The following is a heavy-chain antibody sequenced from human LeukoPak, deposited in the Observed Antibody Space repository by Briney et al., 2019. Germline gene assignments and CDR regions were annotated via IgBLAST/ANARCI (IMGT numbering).Heavy chain of an antibody. J-gene: IGHJ4*02. CDR3: ARVTGYMTEDYFDY. CDR2: IYYSGST. D-gene: IGHD6-13*01. Sequence: SETLSLTCTVSGGSISSSSYYWGWIRQPPGKGLEWIGSIYYSGSTNYNPPLKSRVTISVDTSKNQFSLRLSSVTAADTAVYYCARVTGYMTEDYFDYWGQGTLITVSS. CDR1: GGSISSSSYY. V-gene: IGHV4-39*07.